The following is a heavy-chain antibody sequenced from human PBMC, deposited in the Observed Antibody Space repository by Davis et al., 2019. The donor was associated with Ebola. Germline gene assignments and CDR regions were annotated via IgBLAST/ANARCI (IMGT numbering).Heavy chain of an antibody. Sequence: SVKVSCKASGGTFSSYAISWVRQAPGQGLEWMGGIIPIFGTANYAQKFQGRVTITADESTSTAYMELSSLRSEDTAVYYCARPHDYSPGGMIIGMDAFDIWGQGTMVTVSS. CDR1: GGTFSSYA. V-gene: IGHV1-69*13. CDR3: ARPHDYSPGGMIIGMDAFDI. D-gene: IGHD4-11*01. J-gene: IGHJ3*02. CDR2: IIPIFGTA.